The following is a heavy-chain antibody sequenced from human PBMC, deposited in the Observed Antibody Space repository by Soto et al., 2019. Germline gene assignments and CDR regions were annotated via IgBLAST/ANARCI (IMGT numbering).Heavy chain of an antibody. Sequence: QVQLVESGGGVVQPGRSLTLSCAASEFTFSSYGIYWVRQAPGKGLEWVAIISYDRNNKQYADSVKGRFTISRDNSKSTVNLQRNSLRVEDTAVYYCARDTYYHDSSGYYVFDYWGQGNLVTVSS. CDR1: EFTFSSYG. CDR2: ISYDRNNK. V-gene: IGHV3-30*03. D-gene: IGHD3-22*01. CDR3: ARDTYYHDSSGYYVFDY. J-gene: IGHJ4*02.